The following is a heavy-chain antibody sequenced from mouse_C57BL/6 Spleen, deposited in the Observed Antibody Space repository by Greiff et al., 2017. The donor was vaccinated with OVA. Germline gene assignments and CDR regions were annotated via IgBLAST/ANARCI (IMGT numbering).Heavy chain of an antibody. V-gene: IGHV1-82*01. Sequence: VQLQQSGPELVKPGASVKMSCKASGYTFSSSWMNWVKQRPGKGLEWIGGIYPGGGDTNYNGKFKGKATLTADKSSSTAYMHLCRLSSNDSAVTGGDSGNYEAWFAYWGQGTMLTVSA. CDR1: GYTFSSSW. CDR3: DSGNYEAWFAY. CDR2: IYPGGGDT. J-gene: IGHJ3*01. D-gene: IGHD2-4*01.